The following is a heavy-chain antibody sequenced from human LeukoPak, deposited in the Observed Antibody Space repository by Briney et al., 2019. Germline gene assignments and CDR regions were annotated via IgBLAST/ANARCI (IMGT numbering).Heavy chain of an antibody. CDR2: ICYSGST. Sequence: SETLSLTCTVCGGSISSYYWTWLRQPPGKGLVWMGYICYSGSTHYNLSLKSRVTISVDTSKNQFSLKLSSVTAADTAVYYCARHGGAYGDYRYYFDYWGQGTLVTVSS. D-gene: IGHD4-17*01. CDR1: GGSISSYY. V-gene: IGHV4-59*08. J-gene: IGHJ4*02. CDR3: ARHGGAYGDYRYYFDY.